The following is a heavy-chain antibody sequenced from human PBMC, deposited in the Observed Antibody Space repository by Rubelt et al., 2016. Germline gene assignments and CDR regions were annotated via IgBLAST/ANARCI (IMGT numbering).Heavy chain of an antibody. CDR1: GGSISSYY. D-gene: IGHD3-16*01. Sequence: GTLSLTCTVSGGSISSYYWSWIRQPPGKGLEWIGYIYYSGSTNYNPSLKSRVTISVDTSKNQFSLKLSSVTAADTAVYYCAREKALHYDYVWGRFPRLFDNLHYFDYWGQGTLVTVSS. V-gene: IGHV4-59*01. CDR3: AREKALHYDYVWGRFPRLFDNLHYFDY. CDR2: IYYSGST. J-gene: IGHJ4*02.